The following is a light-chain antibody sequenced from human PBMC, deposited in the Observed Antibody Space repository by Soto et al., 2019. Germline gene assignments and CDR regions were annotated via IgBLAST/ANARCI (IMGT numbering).Light chain of an antibody. CDR2: EVT. CDR1: SGYVGTYSL. CDR3: CSFTSGNTAYV. Sequence: QSVLAQPASVSGSPGQSITISCTGASGYVGTYSLVSWYQQHPGKAPKVVIYEVTNRPSGVSTRFSGSKSGNTASLTISGLQAEDDADYYCCSFTSGNTAYVFGTGTKLTVL. V-gene: IGLV2-14*02. J-gene: IGLJ1*01.